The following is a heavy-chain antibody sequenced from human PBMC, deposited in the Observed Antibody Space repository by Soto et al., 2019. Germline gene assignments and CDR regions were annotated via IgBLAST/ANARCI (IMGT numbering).Heavy chain of an antibody. D-gene: IGHD2-2*01. CDR3: ASSTTQYQLLSGAFDI. CDR2: ISSSSSYI. Sequence: PGGSLRLSCAASGFTFSSYSMNWVRQAPGKGLEWVSSISSSSSYIYYADSVKGRFTISRDNAKNSLYLQMNSLRAEDTAVYYCASSTTQYQLLSGAFDIWGQGTMVTVSS. V-gene: IGHV3-21*01. CDR1: GFTFSSYS. J-gene: IGHJ3*02.